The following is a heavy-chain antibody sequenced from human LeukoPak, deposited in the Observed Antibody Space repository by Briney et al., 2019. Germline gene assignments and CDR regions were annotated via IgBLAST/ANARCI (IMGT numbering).Heavy chain of an antibody. Sequence: GGSLRLSCAASGFTFSSYAMHWVRQAPGKGPEYVSGLTSNRRNTYYANSVQGRFTISRDNSKNTLYLQMGSVKAEDMAVYYCAGVGSWDGFDIWGQGTMVTVSS. D-gene: IGHD1-26*01. CDR2: LTSNRRNT. V-gene: IGHV3-64*01. CDR1: GFTFSSYA. J-gene: IGHJ3*02. CDR3: AGVGSWDGFDI.